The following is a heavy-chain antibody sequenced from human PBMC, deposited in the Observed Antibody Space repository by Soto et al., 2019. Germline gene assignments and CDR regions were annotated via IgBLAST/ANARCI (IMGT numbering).Heavy chain of an antibody. V-gene: IGHV1-69*13. CDR3: ARGTTVVTHDAFDI. J-gene: IGHJ3*02. D-gene: IGHD4-17*01. CDR1: GGTFSSYA. CDR2: VIPIFGTA. Sequence: SVKVSCKASGGTFSSYAISWVRQAPGQGLEWMGGVIPIFGTANYAQKFQGRVTITADESTSTAYMELSSLRSEDTAVYYCARGTTVVTHDAFDIWGQGTMVTVSS.